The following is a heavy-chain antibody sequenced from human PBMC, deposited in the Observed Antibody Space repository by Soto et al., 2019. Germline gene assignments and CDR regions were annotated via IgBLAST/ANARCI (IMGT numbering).Heavy chain of an antibody. V-gene: IGHV1-8*01. CDR2: MNPNSGNT. CDR1: GYTNTSDD. J-gene: IGHJ6*03. D-gene: IGHD3-9*01. CDR3: ASAIDYVILTGLRYYYYYYLDV. Sequence: GAPVKVYCKGYGYTNTSDDINCGRQATGKGMERMGWMNPNSGNTGYAQKFQGRVTMTRNTSISTVYMELSSLRSEDTAVYYCASAIDYVILTGLRYYYYYYLDVWGKGTTVTVSS.